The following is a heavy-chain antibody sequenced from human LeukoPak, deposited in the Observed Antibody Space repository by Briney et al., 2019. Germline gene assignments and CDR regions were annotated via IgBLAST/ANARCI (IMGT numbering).Heavy chain of an antibody. CDR2: IYTTGST. V-gene: IGHV4-61*02. Sequence: SETLSLTCTVSGGSISSGDYYWTWIRQPAGKGLEWIGRIYTTGSTSYNPSLKNRVTISVDTSKNQISLKLSSVTAADTADYYRARDRGISTARGVPSWFDPWGQGTLVTVSS. CDR3: ARDRGISTARGVPSWFDP. D-gene: IGHD3-10*01. J-gene: IGHJ5*02. CDR1: GGSISSGDYY.